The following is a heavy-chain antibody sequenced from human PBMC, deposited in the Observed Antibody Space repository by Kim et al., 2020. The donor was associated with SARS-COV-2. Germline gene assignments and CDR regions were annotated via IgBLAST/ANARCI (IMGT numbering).Heavy chain of an antibody. CDR3: VKQRGFASNYFDY. V-gene: IGHV3-23*01. Sequence: FYGDYVQGRFNISRDNSKNTLYLQMSSLRDEDTALYYCVKQRGFASNYFDYWGQGAQVTVSS. D-gene: IGHD5-12*01. J-gene: IGHJ4*02.